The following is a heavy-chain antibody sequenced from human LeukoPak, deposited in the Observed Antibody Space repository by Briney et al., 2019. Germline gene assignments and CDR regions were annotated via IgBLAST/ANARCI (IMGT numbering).Heavy chain of an antibody. CDR3: AREMYYYGSGRHTEFDP. D-gene: IGHD3-10*01. CDR2: INPSGGST. V-gene: IGHV1-46*01. Sequence: ASVKVSCKASGYTFTSYYMHWVRQAPGQGLEWMGIINPSGGSTSYAQKFQGRVTMTMDTSTSTVYMELSSLRSEDTAVYYCAREMYYYGSGRHTEFDPWGQGTLVTVSS. J-gene: IGHJ5*02. CDR1: GYTFTSYY.